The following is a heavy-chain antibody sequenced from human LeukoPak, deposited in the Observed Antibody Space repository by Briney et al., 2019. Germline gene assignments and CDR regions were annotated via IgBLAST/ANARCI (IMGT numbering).Heavy chain of an antibody. CDR3: AREDYGSQNDY. Sequence: SVTLSCNSAVGAFNSNDISLVRQTPEQGHGRMGRIITIFGTANYAQKFQGRVTITTDESTSTAYMELSSLRSEDTAVYYCAREDYGSQNDYWGQGTLVTVSS. J-gene: IGHJ4*02. V-gene: IGHV1-69*05. CDR1: VGAFNSND. CDR2: IITIFGTA. D-gene: IGHD4-17*01.